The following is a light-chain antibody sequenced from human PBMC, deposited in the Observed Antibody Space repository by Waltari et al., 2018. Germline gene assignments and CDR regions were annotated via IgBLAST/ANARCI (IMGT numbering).Light chain of an antibody. Sequence: EVVLTQSPATLSLSPGERATLSCRASQSVSRYLAWYQQKPGQAPRLLIYDASNRATGIPARFSGSGSGTDFTLTISSLEPEDFAVYYCQQRSSWPGVTFGGGTKV. J-gene: IGKJ4*01. CDR1: QSVSRY. CDR2: DAS. CDR3: QQRSSWPGVT. V-gene: IGKV3-11*01.